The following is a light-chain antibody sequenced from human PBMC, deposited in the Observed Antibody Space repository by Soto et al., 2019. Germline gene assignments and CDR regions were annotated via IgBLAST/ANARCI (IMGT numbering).Light chain of an antibody. CDR1: SSHIGSNY. J-gene: IGLJ3*02. V-gene: IGLV1-47*01. Sequence: QSVLTQQPSASGTPGQRVTISCSGSSSHIGSNYVYWYQQLPGTAPKLRIYRNNQRPSGVPDRFSGSKSGTSASLAISGLRSDDEANYYCAAFDDSLSGVVVGGGTKLTVL. CDR3: AAFDDSLSGVV. CDR2: RNN.